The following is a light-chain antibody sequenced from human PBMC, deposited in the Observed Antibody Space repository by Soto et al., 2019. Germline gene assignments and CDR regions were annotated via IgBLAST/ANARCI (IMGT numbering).Light chain of an antibody. CDR3: QHTFNSPPWT. V-gene: IGKV1-5*01. Sequence: LPMAQSPSPLVASVGDRGTLTLPASQSISSWLAWYQQKPGKAPKLLIYDASSLESGVPSRFSGSGSGTDFTLTISSLQSEDFASYFCQHTFNSPPWTFGQGTKVDIK. J-gene: IGKJ1*01. CDR1: QSISSW. CDR2: DAS.